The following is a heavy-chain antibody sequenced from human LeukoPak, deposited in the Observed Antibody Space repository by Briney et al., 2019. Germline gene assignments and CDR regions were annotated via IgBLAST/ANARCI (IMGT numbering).Heavy chain of an antibody. Sequence: GGSLRLSCAASGFTFSSYSMNWVRQAPGKGLEWVSAISSSSSCIYYTDSVKGRFTISRDNAKNSLYLQMNSLRAEDTAVYYCARPGKYFDWLQDGMDVWGQGTTVTVSS. CDR3: ARPGKYFDWLQDGMDV. D-gene: IGHD3-9*01. CDR2: ISSSSSCI. J-gene: IGHJ6*02. V-gene: IGHV3-21*06. CDR1: GFTFSSYS.